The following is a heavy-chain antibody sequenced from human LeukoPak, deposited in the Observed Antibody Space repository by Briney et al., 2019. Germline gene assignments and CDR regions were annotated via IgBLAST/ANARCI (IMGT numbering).Heavy chain of an antibody. J-gene: IGHJ5*02. CDR2: ISSSGGII. CDR1: GFSFSDYY. V-gene: IGHV3-11*01. CDR3: ARDLRFCSGPTCYTSRFDP. D-gene: IGHD2-2*02. Sequence: GGSLRLSCAASGFSFSDYYMSWLRQAPGKGLEGVSYISSSGGIIYYADSVKGRFTISRDNAKNSLFLQMDSLRAEDTAVYYCARDLRFCSGPTCYTSRFDPWGQGTLVTVSS.